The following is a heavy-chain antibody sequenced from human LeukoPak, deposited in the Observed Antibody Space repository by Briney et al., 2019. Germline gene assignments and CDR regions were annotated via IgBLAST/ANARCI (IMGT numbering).Heavy chain of an antibody. CDR3: ARGPYSSSWYPPGLGPPDY. D-gene: IGHD6-13*01. CDR1: GVTFSSYA. Sequence: SVKVSCKASGVTFSSYAISWVRQAPGQGLEWMGGIIPIFGTANYAQKFQGRVTITADESTSTAYMELSSLRSEDTAVYYCARGPYSSSWYPPGLGPPDYWGQGTLVTVSS. V-gene: IGHV1-69*13. CDR2: IIPIFGTA. J-gene: IGHJ4*02.